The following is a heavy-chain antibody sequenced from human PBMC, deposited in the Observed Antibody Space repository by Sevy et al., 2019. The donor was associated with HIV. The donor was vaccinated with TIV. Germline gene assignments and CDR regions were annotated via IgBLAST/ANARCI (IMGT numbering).Heavy chain of an antibody. J-gene: IGHJ4*02. D-gene: IGHD3-16*01. Sequence: GGSLRLSCVASGFRFSDEPMNWVRQAPGKGLEWISNIRSDSSVMSYADTVRGRFTVSRDNARNSLSLQLNSLRDEDTALYYCVRDTQFGFDYWVQGTLVTVSS. V-gene: IGHV3-48*02. CDR1: GFRFSDEP. CDR2: IRSDSSVM. CDR3: VRDTQFGFDY.